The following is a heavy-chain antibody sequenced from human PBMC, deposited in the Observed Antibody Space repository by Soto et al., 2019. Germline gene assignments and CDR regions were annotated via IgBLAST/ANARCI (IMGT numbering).Heavy chain of an antibody. Sequence: PSETLSLTCTVSGDSVTSGNYYWSWIRQPPGKGLEWIGHIYYSGTTNYNPSLKSRVTISVDLSKNQFSLRLSSVTTADTALYYCARTTAVPNTLRSRYFFDYWGQGTLVTVSS. CDR2: IYYSGTT. CDR1: GDSVTSGNYY. V-gene: IGHV4-61*01. J-gene: IGHJ4*02. D-gene: IGHD4-17*01. CDR3: ARTTAVPNTLRSRYFFDY.